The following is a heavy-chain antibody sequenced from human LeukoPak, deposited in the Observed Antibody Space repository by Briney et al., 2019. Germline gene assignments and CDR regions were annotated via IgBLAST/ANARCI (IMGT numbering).Heavy chain of an antibody. V-gene: IGHV3-11*01. Sequence: GGYLRLSCAASGFTFSDYYMSWIRQAPGKGLEWVSYISSSGSTIYYADSVKGRFTISRDNAKNSLYLQMNSLRAEDTAVYYCARDDYPSGSLGMDVWGQGTTVTVSS. D-gene: IGHD3-10*01. CDR3: ARDDYPSGSLGMDV. CDR2: ISSSGSTI. CDR1: GFTFSDYY. J-gene: IGHJ6*02.